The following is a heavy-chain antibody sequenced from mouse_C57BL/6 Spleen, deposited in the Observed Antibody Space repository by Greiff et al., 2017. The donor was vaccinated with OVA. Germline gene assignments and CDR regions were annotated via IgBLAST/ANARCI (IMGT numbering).Heavy chain of an antibody. CDR2: ISSGSSTI. Sequence: EVMLVESGGGLVKPGGSLKLSCAASGFTFSDYGMHWVRQAPEKGLEWVAYISSGSSTIYYADTVKGRFTLSRDNAKNTLFLQRTGLRSEDTAMYYCARGTMDYWGQGTSVTVSS. CDR1: GFTFSDYG. J-gene: IGHJ4*01. V-gene: IGHV5-17*01. CDR3: ARGTMDY.